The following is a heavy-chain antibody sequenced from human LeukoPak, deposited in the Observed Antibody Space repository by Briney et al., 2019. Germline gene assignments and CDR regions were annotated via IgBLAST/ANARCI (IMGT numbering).Heavy chain of an antibody. CDR2: TYYRSKWYN. Sequence: SQTLSLTCAISGDSVSSNSAAWNWIRQSPSKGLEWLGRTYYRSKWYNDYAVSVKSRITINPDTSKNQFSLQLNSVTPEDTAVYYCARDLGSSSWRYYYYGMDVWGQGTTVTVSS. V-gene: IGHV6-1*01. J-gene: IGHJ6*02. D-gene: IGHD6-13*01. CDR3: ARDLGSSSWRYYYYGMDV. CDR1: GDSVSSNSAA.